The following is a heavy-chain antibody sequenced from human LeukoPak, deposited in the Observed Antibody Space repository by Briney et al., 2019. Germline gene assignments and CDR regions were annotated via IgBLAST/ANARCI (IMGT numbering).Heavy chain of an antibody. Sequence: GASVKVSCKASGYTFTSYDINWVRQATGQGLEWMGWMNPNSGNTGYAQKFQGRVTITRNTSISTAYMELSSLRSEDTAVYYCSRGLYDYGDHSQGPADYWGQGTLVTVSS. D-gene: IGHD4-17*01. V-gene: IGHV1-8*03. CDR1: GYTFTSYD. J-gene: IGHJ4*02. CDR2: MNPNSGNT. CDR3: SRGLYDYGDHSQGPADY.